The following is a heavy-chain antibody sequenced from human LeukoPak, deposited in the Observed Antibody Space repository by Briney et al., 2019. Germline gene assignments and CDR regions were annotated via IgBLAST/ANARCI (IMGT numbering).Heavy chain of an antibody. D-gene: IGHD1-26*01. CDR3: ARVELVEGMWYFDY. J-gene: IGHJ4*02. CDR2: ISAYNGNT. Sequence: ASVKVSCKASGYTFTSYGISWVRQAPGQGLEWMGWISAYNGNTNYAQKLQGRVTMTTDTSTSTAYMELRSLRSDDTAVYYCARVELVEGMWYFDYWGQGTLVTVSS. CDR1: GYTFTSYG. V-gene: IGHV1-18*01.